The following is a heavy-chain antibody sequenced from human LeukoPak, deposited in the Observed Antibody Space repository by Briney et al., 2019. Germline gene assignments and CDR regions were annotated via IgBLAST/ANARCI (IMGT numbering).Heavy chain of an antibody. CDR1: GFTFSDYA. Sequence: GGSLRLSCAASGFTFSDYAMSWVRQAPEKGPEWVSAITGSGGSTYYADSVKGRFTISRDNSKNTLYLRMNGLRAEDTAVYYCATLPRGPTGYVGYGGEDYWGQGTLVTVSS. CDR2: ITGSGGST. V-gene: IGHV3-23*01. J-gene: IGHJ4*02. CDR3: ATLPRGPTGYVGYGGEDY. D-gene: IGHD5-12*01.